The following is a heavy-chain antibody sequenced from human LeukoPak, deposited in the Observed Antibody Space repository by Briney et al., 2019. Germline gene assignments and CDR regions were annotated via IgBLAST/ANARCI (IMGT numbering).Heavy chain of an antibody. V-gene: IGHV4-39*01. J-gene: IGHJ4*02. D-gene: IGHD6-19*01. CDR3: ARQDSGWYEGFDY. CDR2: IYYSGST. CDR1: GGSISSYY. Sequence: ASETLSLTCTVSGGSISSYYWGWIRQPPGKGLEWIGSIYYSGSTYYSPSLKSRVTISVDTSKNQFSLKLSSVTAADTAVYYCARQDSGWYEGFDYWGQGTLVTVSS.